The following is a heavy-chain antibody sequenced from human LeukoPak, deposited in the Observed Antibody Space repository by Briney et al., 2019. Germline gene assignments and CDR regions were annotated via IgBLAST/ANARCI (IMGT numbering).Heavy chain of an antibody. J-gene: IGHJ3*02. V-gene: IGHV3-13*01. CDR1: GFTFSSYW. CDR3: ARSITFGGVIVHLDAFDI. CDR2: IGTAGDT. Sequence: GGSLRLPCAASGFTFSSYWVHWVRQVPGKGLEWVSAIGTAGDTYYPGSVKGRFTISRENAKNSLYLQMNSLRAGDTAVYYCARSITFGGVIVHLDAFDIWGQGTMVTVSS. D-gene: IGHD3-16*02.